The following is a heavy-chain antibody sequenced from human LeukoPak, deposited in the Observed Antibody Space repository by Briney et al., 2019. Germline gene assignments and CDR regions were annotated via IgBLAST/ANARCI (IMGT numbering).Heavy chain of an antibody. CDR3: ARVHTYYYMDV. Sequence: GGSLRLSCAVSGFTFSDFWMSWVRQAPGKGLEWVANIKQDGSEKYYVDSVKGRFTISRDNAKNSLYLQMNSLRAEDTAVYYCARVHTYYYMDVWGKGTTVTVSS. CDR1: GFTFSDFW. J-gene: IGHJ6*03. V-gene: IGHV3-7*01. CDR2: IKQDGSEK.